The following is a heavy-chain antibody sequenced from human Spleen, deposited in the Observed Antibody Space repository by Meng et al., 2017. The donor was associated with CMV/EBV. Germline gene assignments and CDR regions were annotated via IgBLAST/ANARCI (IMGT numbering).Heavy chain of an antibody. V-gene: IGHV3-21*04. CDR3: ARVSISSSWFFDY. CDR2: ISSSSSYI. D-gene: IGHD6-13*01. CDR1: GFTFSSYS. Sequence: GESLKISCAASGFTFSSYSMNWVRQAPGKGLEWVSSISSSSSYIYYADSVKGRFTISRDNAKNSLYLQMNSLRAEDTALYYCARVSISSSWFFDYWGQGTLVTVSS. J-gene: IGHJ4*02.